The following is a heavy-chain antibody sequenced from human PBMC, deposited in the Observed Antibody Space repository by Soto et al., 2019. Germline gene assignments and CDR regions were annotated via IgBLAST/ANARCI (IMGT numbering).Heavy chain of an antibody. CDR3: ASDSHAVDLGY. J-gene: IGHJ4*02. V-gene: IGHV3-11*01. CDR2: ISRGGSVI. D-gene: IGHD3-10*01. Sequence: LRLSCAASGFSFSDSYMSWIRQAPGKGLEWVSYISRGGSVIYYADSVKGRFTISRDDAKNSLYLQMNSLRAEDTAIYYCASDSHAVDLGYWGQGTLVTVS. CDR1: GFSFSDSY.